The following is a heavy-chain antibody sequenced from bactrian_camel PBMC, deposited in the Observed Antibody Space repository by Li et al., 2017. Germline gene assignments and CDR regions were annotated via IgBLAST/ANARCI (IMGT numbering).Heavy chain of an antibody. Sequence: QLVESGGGLVQPGGSLRLSCTASGFTFVKYAMSWVRQAPGKGLEFVSAINGGGGSPYYADSMKVRFTISRDTAKNTVNLQMNSLKPGDTAVYYCAAVFVGPAPTRRTYCNGTWADWGHGTQVTVS. D-gene: IGHD2*01. CDR1: GFTFVKYA. J-gene: IGHJ4*01. V-gene: IGHV3S40*01. CDR3: AAVFVGPAPTRRTYCNGTWAD. CDR2: INGGGGSP.